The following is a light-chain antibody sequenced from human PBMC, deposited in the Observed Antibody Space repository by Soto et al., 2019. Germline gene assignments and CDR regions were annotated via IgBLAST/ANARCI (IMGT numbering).Light chain of an antibody. CDR1: KSDIGVYDF. Sequence: QSVLAQPPSASGSPGQSVTISCTGTKSDIGVYDFVSWYQHHPGKAPRLIIYEVVQRPSGVPDRFSGSKSGNTASLTVSGLQAEDDADYYCSSDAGSGIYVFGTGTKVTVL. CDR2: EVV. J-gene: IGLJ1*01. CDR3: SSDAGSGIYV. V-gene: IGLV2-8*01.